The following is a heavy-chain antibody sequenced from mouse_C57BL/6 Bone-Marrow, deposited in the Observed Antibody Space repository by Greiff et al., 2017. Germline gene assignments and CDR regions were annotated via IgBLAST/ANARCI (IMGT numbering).Heavy chain of an antibody. V-gene: IGHV5-4*01. CDR3: ARARYFDV. Sequence: EVQLVESGGGLVKPGGSLKLSCAASGFTFSSYAMSWVRQTPEKRLEWVATISDGGSYTYYPDNVKGRFTISRDNAKNNLYLQMSHLKSEDTAMYYCARARYFDVGGTGTTVTVSS. CDR1: GFTFSSYA. CDR2: ISDGGSYT. J-gene: IGHJ1*03.